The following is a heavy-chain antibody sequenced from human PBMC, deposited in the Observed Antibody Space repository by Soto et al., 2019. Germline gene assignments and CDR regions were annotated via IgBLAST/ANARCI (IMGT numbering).Heavy chain of an antibody. J-gene: IGHJ4*01. CDR1: GYIFTSYG. V-gene: IGHV1-18*01. D-gene: IGHD3-16*01. CDR2: ISVYNGHT. CDR3: ARDQGTYGTSSHY. Sequence: ASVKVSCKASGYIFTSYGINWVRQAPGQGLEWMGWISVYNGHTKYAHKFQDRVTMSTDTSASTAYMEVRSLRSDDTAVYYCARDQGTYGTSSHYWGHGTLVTVSS.